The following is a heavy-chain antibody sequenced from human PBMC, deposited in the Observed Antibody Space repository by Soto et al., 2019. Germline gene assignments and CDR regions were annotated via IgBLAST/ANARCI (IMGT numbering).Heavy chain of an antibody. V-gene: IGHV3-23*01. D-gene: IGHD3-10*01. J-gene: IGHJ4*02. Sequence: GRSRRLSCAAAAFTFPNYAMSCVRQAPGKGLEWVAGIRASGAASYTDSAKGRVTISRDNAKNTLYLQMNSLRAEDTAVYYCAKERGDISLPLFDYWGQGTLVTVSS. CDR2: IRASGAA. CDR3: AKERGDISLPLFDY. CDR1: AFTFPNYA.